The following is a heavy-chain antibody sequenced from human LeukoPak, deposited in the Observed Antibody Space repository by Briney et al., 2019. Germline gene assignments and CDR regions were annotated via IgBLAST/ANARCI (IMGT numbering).Heavy chain of an antibody. CDR1: GFTVSNNY. J-gene: IGHJ4*02. Sequence: PGGSLRLSCAASGFTVSNNYMSWVRQAPGKGLEWVSVIYSGGSTYYADSVKGRFTISRDNSKNTLYLEMNSLRPEDTAVYHCAKDSKVAAAGYFFDYWGQGTLVTVSS. D-gene: IGHD6-13*01. CDR3: AKDSKVAAAGYFFDY. V-gene: IGHV3-53*05. CDR2: IYSGGST.